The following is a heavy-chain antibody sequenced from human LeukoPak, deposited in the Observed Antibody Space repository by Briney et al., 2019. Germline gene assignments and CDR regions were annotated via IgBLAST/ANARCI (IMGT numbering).Heavy chain of an antibody. CDR2: ISSSSSYI. Sequence: GGSLRLSCAASGFTFSSYSMNWVRQAPGKGLEWVSSISSSSSYIYYAASVKGRFTISRDNAKNSLYLQMNSLRAEDTAVYYCARVSAGGGRYFDYWGQGTLVTVSS. CDR3: ARVSAGGGRYFDY. D-gene: IGHD3-10*01. V-gene: IGHV3-21*01. J-gene: IGHJ4*02. CDR1: GFTFSSYS.